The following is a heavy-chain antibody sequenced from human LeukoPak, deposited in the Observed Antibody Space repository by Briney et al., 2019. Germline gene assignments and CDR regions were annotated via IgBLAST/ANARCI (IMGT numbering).Heavy chain of an antibody. CDR2: ISTYNGKT. CDR1: GYTFTSYG. V-gene: IGHV1-18*01. D-gene: IGHD5-24*01. CDR3: ARVVVRDANNYKDY. Sequence: ASVKVSCKASGYTFTSYGICWVRQAPGQGLEWMGWISTYNGKTNYAQKIQGRVTMTTDTSTSTAYLDLSRLRSDDTAVYYCARVVVRDANNYKDYWGQGTLVTVSS. J-gene: IGHJ4*02.